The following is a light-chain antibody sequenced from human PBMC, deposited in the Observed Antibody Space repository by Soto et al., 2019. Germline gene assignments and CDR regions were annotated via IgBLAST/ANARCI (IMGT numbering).Light chain of an antibody. J-gene: IGKJ5*01. CDR3: QQRSSWIT. Sequence: EIVLTQSPGTLSLSPGERATLSCRASQSVSTYLAWYQQKPGQAPRLLIYDASNRATGIPARFSGSGSATDFTLTISSLEPEDFAAYYCQQRSSWITFGQGTRLEIK. CDR2: DAS. V-gene: IGKV3-11*01. CDR1: QSVSTY.